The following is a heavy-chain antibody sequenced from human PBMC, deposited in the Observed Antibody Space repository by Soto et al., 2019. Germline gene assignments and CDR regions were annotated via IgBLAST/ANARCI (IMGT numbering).Heavy chain of an antibody. CDR3: ARHLFGHLVVVAATVLSWYFDL. V-gene: IGHV4-39*01. D-gene: IGHD2-15*01. J-gene: IGHJ2*01. Sequence: QLQLQESGPGLVKPSETLSLTCTVSGGSISSSSYYWGWIRQPPGKGLEWIGSIYYSGSTYYNPSLKSRVTISVDTSKNHFSLKLSSVTAADTAVYYCARHLFGHLVVVAATVLSWYFDLWGRGTLVTVSS. CDR1: GGSISSSSYY. CDR2: IYYSGST.